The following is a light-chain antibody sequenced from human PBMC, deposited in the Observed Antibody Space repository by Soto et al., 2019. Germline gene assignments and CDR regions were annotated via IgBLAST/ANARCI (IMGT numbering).Light chain of an antibody. CDR2: DNI. CDR1: SSNIENNP. V-gene: IGLV1-44*01. CDR3: AAWGDNLNGWV. Sequence: QSVLTQPPSASGTPGQRVTISCSESSSNIENNPVNWYQQFPGTAPKLLIYDNIQRPSGVPDRFSGSKSGTSASLAISGLQSEDEADYYCAAWGDNLNGWVFGGGTQLTVL. J-gene: IGLJ3*02.